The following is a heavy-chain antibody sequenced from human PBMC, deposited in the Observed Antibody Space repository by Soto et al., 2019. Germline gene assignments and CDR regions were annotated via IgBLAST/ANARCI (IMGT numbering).Heavy chain of an antibody. J-gene: IGHJ4*02. Sequence: SETLSLTCTVSGGSISSSSYYWGWIRQPPGKGLEWIGYIYYSGNTNYNPSLKSRVTISVDTSKNQFSLKLSSVTAADTAVYYCARIHYDSSGYYGYYFDYWGQGTLVTVSS. CDR1: GGSISSSSYY. V-gene: IGHV4-61*05. D-gene: IGHD3-22*01. CDR2: IYYSGNT. CDR3: ARIHYDSSGYYGYYFDY.